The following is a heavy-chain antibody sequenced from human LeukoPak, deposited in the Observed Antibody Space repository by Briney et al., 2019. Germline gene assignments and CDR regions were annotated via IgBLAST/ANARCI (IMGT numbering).Heavy chain of an antibody. CDR2: TSYDGNIK. J-gene: IGHJ4*02. CDR3: AKRGGSSSWYSVDC. V-gene: IGHV3-30*18. Sequence: GGSLRLSCAASGFTFSSYGMHWVRQAPGKGLEWVAVTSYDGNIKYYADSVKGRFTISRDNSKNTLYLQMNSLRVEDTAVYYCAKRGGSSSWYSVDCWGQGTLVTVSS. CDR1: GFTFSSYG. D-gene: IGHD6-13*01.